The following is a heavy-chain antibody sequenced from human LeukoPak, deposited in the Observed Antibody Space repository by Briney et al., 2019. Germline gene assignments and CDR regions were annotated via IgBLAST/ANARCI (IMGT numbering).Heavy chain of an antibody. D-gene: IGHD6-13*01. CDR1: GYSFTSYW. J-gene: IGHJ5*02. V-gene: IGHV5-51*01. CDR2: IYPGDSDT. CDR3: ARRLAAAGTTFWFDP. Sequence: GESLKISCKGSGYSFTSYWIGWVRQMPGKGLEWMGIIYPGDSDTRCSPSFQGQVTISADKSISTAYLQWSSLKASDTAMYYCARRLAAAGTTFWFDPWGRGTLVTVSS.